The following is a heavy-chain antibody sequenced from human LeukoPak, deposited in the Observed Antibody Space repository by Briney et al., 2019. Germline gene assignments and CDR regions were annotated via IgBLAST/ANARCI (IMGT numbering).Heavy chain of an antibody. Sequence: PSETLSLTCTVSGGSINSSSYYWGWIRQPPGKGLEWIGNIYYRGSTYYNPSLNSRVTISIDRSKNQFSLKLSSVTAADTAVYYCARWGPYCSGGSCYQSQGFDPWGQGTLVTVSS. CDR1: GGSINSSSYY. CDR2: IYYRGST. V-gene: IGHV4-39*01. D-gene: IGHD2-15*01. J-gene: IGHJ5*02. CDR3: ARWGPYCSGGSCYQSQGFDP.